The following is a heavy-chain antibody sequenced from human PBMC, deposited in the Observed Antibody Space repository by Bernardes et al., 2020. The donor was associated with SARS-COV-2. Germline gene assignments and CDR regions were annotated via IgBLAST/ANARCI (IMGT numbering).Heavy chain of an antibody. CDR3: ARDTFIVTVSTSIGGFDP. D-gene: IGHD3-10*01. CDR1: GFTFSNYA. Sequence: GGSLRLSCTASGFTFSNYALHWVRQAPGKGLEWISIISYDGSNKYYAASVKGCFTISRDNSKNTLYLQMNSLRAEDTAVYYCARDTFIVTVSTSIGGFDPWGQGTLVTVSS. CDR2: ISYDGSNK. V-gene: IGHV3-30*04. J-gene: IGHJ5*02.